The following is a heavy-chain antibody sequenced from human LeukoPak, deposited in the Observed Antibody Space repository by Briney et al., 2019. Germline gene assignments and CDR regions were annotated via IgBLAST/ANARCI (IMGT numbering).Heavy chain of an antibody. J-gene: IGHJ4*02. V-gene: IGHV1-18*01. CDR2: ISASDGTT. D-gene: IGHD4-17*01. Sequence: ASVQVSCKASGYSFSIYGITWARQAPGQGLEYLGWISASDGTTNYAQKVQDRVTMTTDTSTSTAYLELRRLRSEDTAVYYWARCGAAVTKHFSHWGQGTLVTVSS. CDR3: ARCGAAVTKHFSH. CDR1: GYSFSIYG.